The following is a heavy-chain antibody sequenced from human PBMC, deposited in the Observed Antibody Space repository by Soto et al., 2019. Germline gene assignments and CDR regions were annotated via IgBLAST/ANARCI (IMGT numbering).Heavy chain of an antibody. CDR1: GDSITSNSYF. J-gene: IGHJ4*02. CDR3: ARHFSVDYFDY. CDR2: IYLSGTT. Sequence: PSETLSLTCTVSGDSITSNSYFWAWIRQPPRKELQWLGSIYLSGTTYYNPPLKSRVTISVDRSKNQFSLKLSSVTAADTAVYYCARHFSVDYFDYWGQGALVTVS. V-gene: IGHV4-39*01.